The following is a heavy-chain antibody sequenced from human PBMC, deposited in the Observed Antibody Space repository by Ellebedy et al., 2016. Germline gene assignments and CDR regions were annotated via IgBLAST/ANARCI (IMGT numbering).Heavy chain of an antibody. CDR1: GFTFSSST. CDR3: ARVSPYSTSTPLDY. Sequence: GESLKISCAASGFTFSSSTMNWVRQAPGKGLEWVSSISGSPTYIYYADSLKGRFTISRDNAKNSVYLQMNSLRVEDTAIYYCARVSPYSTSTPLDYWGQGTLVTVSS. D-gene: IGHD6-6*01. CDR2: ISGSPTYI. V-gene: IGHV3-21*01. J-gene: IGHJ4*02.